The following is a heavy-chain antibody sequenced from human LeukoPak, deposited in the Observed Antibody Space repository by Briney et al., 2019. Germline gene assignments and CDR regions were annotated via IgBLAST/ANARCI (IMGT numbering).Heavy chain of an antibody. D-gene: IGHD1-26*01. CDR1: GFTFRTYW. J-gene: IGHJ4*02. CDR3: ARGDVGAPYYFDY. Sequence: GGSLRLSCAASGFTFRTYWMSWVRQAPGKGLEWVANIKQDGSEKYYVDSVKGRFTISRDNAKNSLYLQMNSLRAEDTAVYYCARGDVGAPYYFDYWGQGTLVTVSS. V-gene: IGHV3-7*04. CDR2: IKQDGSEK.